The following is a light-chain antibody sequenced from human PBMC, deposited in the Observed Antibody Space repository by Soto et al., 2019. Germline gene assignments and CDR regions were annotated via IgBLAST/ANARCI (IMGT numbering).Light chain of an antibody. J-gene: IGLJ1*01. CDR3: CSFAGRYTYI. Sequence: QSALTQPRSVSGSPGQSVTISCTGTSSDVGGYDYVSWFQQHPGKAPKVIISDVNKRPSGVPDRFSGSKSGTTASLIISGLRAEDEADYYCCSFAGRYTYIFGTGTKLTVL. V-gene: IGLV2-11*01. CDR1: SSDVGGYDY. CDR2: DVN.